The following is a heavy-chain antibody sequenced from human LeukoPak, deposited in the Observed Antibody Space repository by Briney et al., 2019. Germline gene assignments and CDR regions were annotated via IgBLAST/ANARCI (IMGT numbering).Heavy chain of an antibody. CDR2: INPKSGAT. V-gene: IGHV1-2*02. J-gene: IGHJ6*02. CDR1: GYTFNGDY. CDR3: AKGATESYYYYYGLDV. Sequence: EASVKVSCKASGYTFNGDYMHWVRQAPGQGLEWMGWINPKSGATTYAQKFQDRVTLTRDTSINTAYMDLSGLTSDDTAVFYCAKGATESYYYYYGLDVWGQGTTVTVSS.